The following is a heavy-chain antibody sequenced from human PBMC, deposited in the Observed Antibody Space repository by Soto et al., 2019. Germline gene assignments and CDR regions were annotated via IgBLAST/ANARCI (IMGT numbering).Heavy chain of an antibody. J-gene: IGHJ5*02. Sequence: GSLRISCAASGFTFSSYGMHWVRQAPGKGLEWVAVIWYDGSNKYYADSVKGRFTISRDNSKNTLYLQMNSLRAEDTAVYYCAPPMIVVVEPWGQGTLVTVSS. CDR2: IWYDGSNK. D-gene: IGHD3-22*01. V-gene: IGHV3-33*01. CDR3: APPMIVVVEP. CDR1: GFTFSSYG.